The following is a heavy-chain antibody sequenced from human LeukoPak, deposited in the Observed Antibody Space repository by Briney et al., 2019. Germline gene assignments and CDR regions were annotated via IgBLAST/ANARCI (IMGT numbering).Heavy chain of an antibody. CDR2: ISSSASII. V-gene: IGHV3-48*03. CDR1: GFTFSDYE. Sequence: GGSLRLSCAASGFTFSDYEMNWVRQAPGKGLEWVSYISSSASIIYYSDSVKGRFTISRDNAKNSLYLQMNSLRAEDTAVYYCAELGITMIGGVWGKGTTVTISS. J-gene: IGHJ6*04. D-gene: IGHD3-10*02. CDR3: AELGITMIGGV.